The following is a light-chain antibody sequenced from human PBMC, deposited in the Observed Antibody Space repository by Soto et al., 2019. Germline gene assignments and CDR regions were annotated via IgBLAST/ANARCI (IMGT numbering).Light chain of an antibody. Sequence: AIRMTQSPSSFSASTGDRVTITCRASQGISSYLDWYQQKPGKATKLLIYAASTLQSGVPSRFIGSGSGTDFTLTISCLQSEDFATYYCQQYYSYPPTFGQGTKVEIK. CDR3: QQYYSYPPT. CDR2: AAS. CDR1: QGISSY. V-gene: IGKV1-8*01. J-gene: IGKJ1*01.